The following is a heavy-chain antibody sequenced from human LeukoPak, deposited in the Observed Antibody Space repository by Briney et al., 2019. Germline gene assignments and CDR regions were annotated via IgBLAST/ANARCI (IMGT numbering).Heavy chain of an antibody. CDR2: IYYSGST. CDR1: GGSISSSGYY. Sequence: SETLSLTCTVSGGSISSSGYYWSWIRQPPGKGLEWIGYIYYSGSTNYNPSLKSRVTISVDTSKNQFSLKLSSVTAADTAVYYCARAGYSNYEQNWFDPWGQGTLVTVSS. J-gene: IGHJ5*02. CDR3: ARAGYSNYEQNWFDP. V-gene: IGHV4-61*08. D-gene: IGHD4-11*01.